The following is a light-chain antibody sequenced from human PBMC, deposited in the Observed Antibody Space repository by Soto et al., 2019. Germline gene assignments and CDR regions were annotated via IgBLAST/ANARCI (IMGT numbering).Light chain of an antibody. CDR1: QSVLYSSNNKNY. J-gene: IGKJ1*01. CDR3: QQYYITPPT. Sequence: DIVMTQSPDSLAVSLGERATINCKSSQSVLYSSNNKNYLAWYQQKPGQPPKLLIYWASTRESGVPDRFSGGGSGTDFTLTISSLQAEDVAVYYCQQYYITPPTFGQGTKVEI. CDR2: WAS. V-gene: IGKV4-1*01.